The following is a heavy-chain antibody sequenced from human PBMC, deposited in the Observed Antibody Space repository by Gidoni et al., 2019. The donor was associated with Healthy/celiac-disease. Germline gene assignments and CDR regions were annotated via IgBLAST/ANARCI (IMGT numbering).Heavy chain of an antibody. CDR2: NIPILGIA. CDR3: ARVGVVVPAAIEGYYYYGMDV. D-gene: IGHD2-2*01. CDR1: GGTFSSYA. V-gene: IGHV1-69*04. J-gene: IGHJ6*02. Sequence: QVQLVQSGAEVKKPGSSVKVSCKASGGTFSSYAISWVRQAPGQGLEWMGRNIPILGIANYAQKFQGRVTITADKSTSTAYMELSSLRSEDTAVYYCARVGVVVPAAIEGYYYYGMDVWGQGTTVTVSS.